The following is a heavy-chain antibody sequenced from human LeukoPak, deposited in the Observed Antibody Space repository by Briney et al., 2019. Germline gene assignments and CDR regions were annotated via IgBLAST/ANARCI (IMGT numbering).Heavy chain of an antibody. CDR3: ARSVGATTCTAFDI. D-gene: IGHD1-26*01. Sequence: GGSLRLSCAASGFTFSSYAMHWVRQAPGKGLEYVSAISSNGGSTYYANSVKGRFTISGDNSKNMLYLQMGSLRAEDMAVYYCARSVGATTCTAFDIWGQGTMVTVSS. V-gene: IGHV3-64*01. CDR2: ISSNGGST. CDR1: GFTFSSYA. J-gene: IGHJ3*02.